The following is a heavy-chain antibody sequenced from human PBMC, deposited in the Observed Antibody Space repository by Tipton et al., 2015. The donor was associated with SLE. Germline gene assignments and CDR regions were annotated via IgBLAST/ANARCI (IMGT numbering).Heavy chain of an antibody. D-gene: IGHD2-8*01. J-gene: IGHJ6*02. CDR2: IYTSGST. CDR1: GDSISSGSYY. Sequence: TLSLTCTVSGDSISSGSYYWSWIRQPAGKGLEWIGRIYTSGSTNYNPSLKSRVTMSVDTAKNKFSLKLTSVTAADTAVYYCARGMLTWRGAIVGVDVWGQGTTVNVSS. V-gene: IGHV4-61*02. CDR3: ARGMLTWRGAIVGVDV.